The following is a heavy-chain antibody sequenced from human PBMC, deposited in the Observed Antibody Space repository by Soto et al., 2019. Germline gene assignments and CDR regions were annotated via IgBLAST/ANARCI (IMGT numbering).Heavy chain of an antibody. D-gene: IGHD2-2*01. Sequence: GGSLRLSCAASGFTFSNAWMNWVRQAPGKGLEWVGRIKSKTDGGTTDYAAPVKGRFTISRDDSKNTLYLQMNSLKTEDTAVYYCTTESDIVVVPAAWAICAFDIWGQGTMVTVSS. J-gene: IGHJ3*02. V-gene: IGHV3-15*07. CDR2: IKSKTDGGTT. CDR3: TTESDIVVVPAAWAICAFDI. CDR1: GFTFSNAW.